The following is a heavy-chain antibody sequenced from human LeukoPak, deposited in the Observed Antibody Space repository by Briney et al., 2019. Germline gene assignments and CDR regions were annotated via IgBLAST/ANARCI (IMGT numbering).Heavy chain of an antibody. J-gene: IGHJ4*02. CDR3: ARRAGTMVRGPFDY. Sequence: SETLSLTCTVSGGSISSYYWSWIRQPAGKGGWWIGRIYTSGSTNYNPSLKSRVTMSVDTSKNQFSLKLSSVTAADTAVYYCARRAGTMVRGPFDYWGQGTLVTVSS. CDR2: IYTSGST. D-gene: IGHD3-10*01. CDR1: GGSISSYY. V-gene: IGHV4-4*07.